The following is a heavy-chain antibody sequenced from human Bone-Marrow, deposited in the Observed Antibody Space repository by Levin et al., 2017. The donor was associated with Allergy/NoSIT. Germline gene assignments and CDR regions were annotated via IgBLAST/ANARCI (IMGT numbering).Heavy chain of an antibody. CDR3: TRDLDDHIWGSYRSYDY. CDR2: IRSKGYDETT. V-gene: IGHV3-49*03. J-gene: IGHJ4*02. CDR1: GFTFGDYA. D-gene: IGHD3-16*02. Sequence: SGGSLRLSCTASGFTFGDYAMTWFRQAPGKGLEWVGFIRSKGYDETTEYAASVKGRFTISRDDSKSIAYLQMNSLKTEDTAVYFCTRDLDDHIWGSYRSYDYWGQGTLVTVSS.